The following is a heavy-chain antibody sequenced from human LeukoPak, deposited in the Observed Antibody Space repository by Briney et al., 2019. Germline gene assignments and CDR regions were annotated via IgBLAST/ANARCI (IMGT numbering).Heavy chain of an antibody. CDR3: ARRIVGATGYYFDY. CDR2: IIPIFGTA. Sequence: SVKVSCKASGGTFSSYAISWVRQAPGQGLEWMGGIIPIFGTANCAQKFQGRVTITTDESTSTAYMELSSLRSEDTAVYYCARRIVGATGYYFDYWGQGTLVTVSS. D-gene: IGHD1-26*01. J-gene: IGHJ4*02. V-gene: IGHV1-69*05. CDR1: GGTFSSYA.